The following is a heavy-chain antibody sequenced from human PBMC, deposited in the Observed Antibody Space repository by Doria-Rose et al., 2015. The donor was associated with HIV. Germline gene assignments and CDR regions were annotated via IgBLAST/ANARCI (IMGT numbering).Heavy chain of an antibody. J-gene: IGHJ4*02. CDR2: VYPGDSDT. CDR3: ARRRGEGNADEF. Sequence: EVQLLESGPQVKKSGESLKISCKGSGYSFTRYWISWVRQVPGKGLEWMGIVYPGDSDTRYSPSFRGKVTISVDKSINTAYLEWNSLKAPDTALYFCARRRGEGNADEFWGQGTLVNVSS. V-gene: IGHV5-51*01. CDR1: GYSFTRYW. D-gene: IGHD2-21*01.